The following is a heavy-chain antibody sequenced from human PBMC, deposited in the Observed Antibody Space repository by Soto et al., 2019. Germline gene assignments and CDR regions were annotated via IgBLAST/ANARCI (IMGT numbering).Heavy chain of an antibody. CDR2: VHKSGST. Sequence: PSETLSLTCTVSGDSISDYFWSWIRQPPGKGLEWIGYVHKSGSTSYKPSLNSRVTISLDTSKSQFSLNLTSLTAADTAVYYCATTARNEVTGTVLHYWGQGTLVTVS. V-gene: IGHV4-59*08. CDR3: ATTARNEVTGTVLHY. D-gene: IGHD6-19*01. J-gene: IGHJ4*02. CDR1: GDSISDYF.